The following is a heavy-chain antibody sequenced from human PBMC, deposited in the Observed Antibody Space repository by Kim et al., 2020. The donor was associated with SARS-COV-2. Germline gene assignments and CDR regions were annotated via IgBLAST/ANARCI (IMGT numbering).Heavy chain of an antibody. CDR1: GFPYSDFY. D-gene: IGHD4-4*01. Sequence: GGSLRLSCAASGFPYSDFYMAWIRQAPGKGLEWVSCITLSGRTVYYADSVKGRITISRDNTKNSLFLQMNSLKAEDSAVYYCARLGPDYIMSYYFDSWGQGTLVTVSS. CDR2: ITLSGRTV. CDR3: ARLGPDYIMSYYFDS. J-gene: IGHJ4*02. V-gene: IGHV3-11*01.